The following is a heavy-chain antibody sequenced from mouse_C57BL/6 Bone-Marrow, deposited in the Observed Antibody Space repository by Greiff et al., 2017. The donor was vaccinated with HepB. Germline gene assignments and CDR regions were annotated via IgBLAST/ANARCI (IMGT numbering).Heavy chain of an antibody. CDR1: GFSLTNYG. CDR2: IWSGGSP. D-gene: IGHD4-1*01. CDR3: AKSSVWDVTYYYAMDY. V-gene: IGHV2-2*01. J-gene: IGHJ4*01. Sequence: QVQLQQSGPGLVQPSQSLSITCTVSGFSLTNYGVHWVRQSPGKGLEWLGAIWSGGSPDYNAAFISRLSISKDNSESQVFFKMNSLQADDTAIYYCAKSSVWDVTYYYAMDYWGQGTSVTVSS.